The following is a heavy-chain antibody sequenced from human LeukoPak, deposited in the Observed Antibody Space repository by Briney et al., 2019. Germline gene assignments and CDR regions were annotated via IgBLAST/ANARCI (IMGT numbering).Heavy chain of an antibody. J-gene: IGHJ6*02. Sequence: ASVKVSCKASGFTFTYYYIHWVRQAPGQGLEWMGWINPNSGDTNYAQKFQGRVTMTRNTSINTAYMELSRLRSGDTAVYYCARADTSLVNFYYFGMDVWGHGTTVTVSS. D-gene: IGHD5-18*01. CDR3: ARADTSLVNFYYFGMDV. CDR2: INPNSGDT. V-gene: IGHV1-2*02. CDR1: GFTFTYYY.